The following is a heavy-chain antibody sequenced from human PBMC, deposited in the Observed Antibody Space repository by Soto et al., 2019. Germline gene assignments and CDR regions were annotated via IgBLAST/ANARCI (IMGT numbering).Heavy chain of an antibody. D-gene: IGHD3-10*01. Sequence: ASVKVSCKASGYTFTNYGISWVRQAPGQGLEWMGWINVYNGNTKYAQKVQGRVTMTTDTSTSTAYMELRSLRSDDTAVYYCARGVGSGSYYNQYNWFDPSAQRTLVTVS. CDR2: INVYNGNT. J-gene: IGHJ5*02. V-gene: IGHV1-18*01. CDR3: ARGVGSGSYYNQYNWFDP. CDR1: GYTFTNYG.